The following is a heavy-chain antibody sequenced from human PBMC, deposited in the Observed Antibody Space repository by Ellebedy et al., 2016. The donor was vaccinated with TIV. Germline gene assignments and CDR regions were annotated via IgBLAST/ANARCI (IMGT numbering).Heavy chain of an antibody. V-gene: IGHV1-18*01. CDR3: ARFVDRALAPHGALDI. CDR1: GYTFIHYG. Sequence: ASVKVSCKASGYTFIHYGISWVRQAPGQGLEWMGWISDYIGKTNYAQKFQGRVTMITDTSTSTAYMELRSLRFDDTAVYYCARFVDRALAPHGALDIWGQGTMVTVSS. D-gene: IGHD5-18*01. CDR2: ISDYIGKT. J-gene: IGHJ3*02.